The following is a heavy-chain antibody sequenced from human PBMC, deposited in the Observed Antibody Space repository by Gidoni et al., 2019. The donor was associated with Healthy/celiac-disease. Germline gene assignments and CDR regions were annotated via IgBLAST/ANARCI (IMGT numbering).Heavy chain of an antibody. CDR2: ISYDGSNK. D-gene: IGHD4-17*01. Sequence: QVQLVESGGGVVQPGRSLRLSCAASGFTFRSYGMHWVRQAPGKGLEWVAGISYDGSNKYDADSGKGRFTIYRDNSKNTLYLQMNSLRAEDTAVYYCAKDWTRATVTTEYYFDYWGQGTLVTVSS. CDR3: AKDWTRATVTTEYYFDY. CDR1: GFTFRSYG. V-gene: IGHV3-30*18. J-gene: IGHJ4*02.